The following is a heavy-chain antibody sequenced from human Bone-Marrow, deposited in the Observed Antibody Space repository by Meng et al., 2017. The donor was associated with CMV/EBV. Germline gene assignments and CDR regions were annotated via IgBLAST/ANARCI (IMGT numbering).Heavy chain of an antibody. D-gene: IGHD6-6*01. V-gene: IGHV1-2*02. CDR3: ARACRRGAARCGLDY. Sequence: ASVKVSCKASGYTFTGYHMHWVRQAPGQGLEWMGWINPNSGGTNYAQKFQGRVTMTRDTSISTAYMELSSLRSEDTAVYYCARACRRGAARCGLDYWGQGTLVTVSS. J-gene: IGHJ4*02. CDR2: INPNSGGT. CDR1: GYTFTGYH.